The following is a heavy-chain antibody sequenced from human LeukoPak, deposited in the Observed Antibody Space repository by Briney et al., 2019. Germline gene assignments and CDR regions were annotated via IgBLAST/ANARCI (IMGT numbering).Heavy chain of an antibody. Sequence: APVKVSCKASGYTFTSYDINWVRQATGQGLEWMGWMNPNSGNTGYAQKFQGRVTMTRNTSISTAYMELSSLRSEDTAVYYCARGYYYYDSSGYYYVFDYWGQGTLVTVSS. CDR2: MNPNSGNT. CDR1: GYTFTSYD. V-gene: IGHV1-8*01. D-gene: IGHD3-22*01. J-gene: IGHJ4*02. CDR3: ARGYYYYDSSGYYYVFDY.